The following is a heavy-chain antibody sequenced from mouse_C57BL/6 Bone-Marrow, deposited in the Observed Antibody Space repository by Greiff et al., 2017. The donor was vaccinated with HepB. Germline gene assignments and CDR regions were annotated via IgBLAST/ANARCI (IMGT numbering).Heavy chain of an antibody. J-gene: IGHJ2*01. Sequence: EVQLQQSGPELVKPGASVKISCKASGYTFTDYYMNWVKQSHGKSLEWIGDINPNNGGTSYNQKFKGKATLTVDKSSSTDYMELRSLTSEDSAVYYCARPAAQASYYFDYWGQGTTLTVSS. D-gene: IGHD3-2*02. CDR3: ARPAAQASYYFDY. CDR2: INPNNGGT. V-gene: IGHV1-26*01. CDR1: GYTFTDYY.